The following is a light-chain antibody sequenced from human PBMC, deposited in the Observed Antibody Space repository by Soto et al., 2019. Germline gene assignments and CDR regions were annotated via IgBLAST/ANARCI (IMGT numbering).Light chain of an antibody. CDR2: GSS. Sequence: DIQLTQSPSFLSASVGDRVTVTCRASQGISTYLAWYQQRPGKAPNLLIYGSSTLHRGVPSRFSGSGSGTEFTLTIISLQPEDSATYYCQQLNGYTFTFGQGTKLEIK. V-gene: IGKV1-9*01. CDR3: QQLNGYTFT. J-gene: IGKJ2*01. CDR1: QGISTY.